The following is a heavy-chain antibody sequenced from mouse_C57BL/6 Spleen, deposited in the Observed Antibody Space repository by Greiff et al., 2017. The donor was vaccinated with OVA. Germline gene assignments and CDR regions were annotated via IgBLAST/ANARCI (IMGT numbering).Heavy chain of an antibody. J-gene: IGHJ3*01. CDR2: IYPGSGST. D-gene: IGHD3-2*02. CDR1: GYTFTSYW. Sequence: VQLQQPGAELVKPGASVKMSCKASGYTFTSYWITWVKQRPGQGLEWIGDIYPGSGSTNYNEKFKSKATLTVDTSSSTAYMQLSSLTSEDSAVYYCAREGGQLTPGAYWGQGTLVTVSA. V-gene: IGHV1-55*01. CDR3: AREGGQLTPGAY.